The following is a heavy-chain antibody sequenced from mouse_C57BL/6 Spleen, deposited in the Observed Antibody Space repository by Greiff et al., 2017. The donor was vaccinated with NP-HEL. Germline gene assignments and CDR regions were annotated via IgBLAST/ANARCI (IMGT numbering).Heavy chain of an antibody. Sequence: VHVKQSGPELVKPGASVKIPCKASGYTFTDYNMDWVKQSHGKSLEWIGDINPNNGGTIYNQKFKGKATLTVDKSSSTAYMELRSLTSEDTAVYYCARSIYGNFYAMDYWGQGTSVTVSS. J-gene: IGHJ4*01. CDR1: GYTFTDYN. V-gene: IGHV1-18*01. CDR2: INPNNGGT. D-gene: IGHD2-1*01. CDR3: ARSIYGNFYAMDY.